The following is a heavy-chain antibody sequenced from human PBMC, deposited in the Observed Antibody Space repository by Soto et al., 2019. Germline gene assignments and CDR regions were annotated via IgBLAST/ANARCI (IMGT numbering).Heavy chain of an antibody. CDR1: GDSITTNY. J-gene: IGHJ2*01. CDR2: IYYSENT. CDR3: ARDRTTVNWYLDL. V-gene: IGHV4-59*01. Sequence: QVQLQESGPALVKTSETLSLTCTVSGDSITTNYWSWLRQPPGKGLEWIGYIYYSENTNYSPSLKSRATISMETSKNQLSLKLTSVTAADTAVYYCARDRTTVNWYLDLWGRGTLVTVSS. D-gene: IGHD3-16*02.